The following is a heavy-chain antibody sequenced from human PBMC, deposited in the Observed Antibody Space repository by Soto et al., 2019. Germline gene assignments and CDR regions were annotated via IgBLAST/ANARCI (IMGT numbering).Heavy chain of an antibody. V-gene: IGHV1-3*01. J-gene: IGHJ4*02. CDR3: ARDPSRRGNYRPFDY. Sequence: QVQLVQSGAEVKKPGAAVKVSCKASGDTFTNYAMHWVRQAPGQRLEWMGWINAGNGNTKYSQKFQGRVTITRDTSXITAYMELSSLRSEDTAVYYCARDPSRRGNYRPFDYWGQGTLVTVSS. D-gene: IGHD3-16*02. CDR2: INAGNGNT. CDR1: GDTFTNYA.